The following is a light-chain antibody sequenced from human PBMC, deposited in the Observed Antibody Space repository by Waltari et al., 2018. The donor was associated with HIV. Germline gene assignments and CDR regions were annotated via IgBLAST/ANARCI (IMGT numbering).Light chain of an antibody. V-gene: IGLV3-21*02. CDR3: QVWDIISADVI. CDR1: NVGSKD. J-gene: IGLJ2*01. Sequence: SSVLTQPPSVSVAPGQTVSMTCEGNNVGSKDVHWYQQKPGQAPVLVVYDDSDRPSGIPERFSGSKSGNTATLSISRGEVGDGADYYCQVWDIISADVIFGGGTKLTVL. CDR2: DDS.